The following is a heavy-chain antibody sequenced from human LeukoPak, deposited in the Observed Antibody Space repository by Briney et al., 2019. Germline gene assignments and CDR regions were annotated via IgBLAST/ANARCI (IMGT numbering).Heavy chain of an antibody. Sequence: PSQTLSLTCAVYGGSFSGYYWSWIRQPPGKGLEWIGEINHSGSTNYNPSLKSRVTISVDTSKNQFSLKLSSVTAADTAVYSCAGALYGDYDPSPFDYWGQGTLVTVSS. CDR2: INHSGST. CDR1: GGSFSGYY. CDR3: AGALYGDYDPSPFDY. V-gene: IGHV4-34*01. J-gene: IGHJ4*02. D-gene: IGHD4-17*01.